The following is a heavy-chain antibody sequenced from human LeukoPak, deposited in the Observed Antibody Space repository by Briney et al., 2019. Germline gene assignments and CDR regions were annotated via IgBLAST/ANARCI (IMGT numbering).Heavy chain of an antibody. CDR1: GFTFSGAW. D-gene: IGHD3-10*02. V-gene: IGHV3-48*04. CDR2: ISSSGSTI. Sequence: GGSLRLSCTASGFTFSGAWMTWVRQAPGKGLEWVSYISSSGSTIYYADSVKGRFTISRDNAKNSLYLQMNSLRAEDTAVYYCAELGITMIGGVWGKGTTVTISS. J-gene: IGHJ6*04. CDR3: AELGITMIGGV.